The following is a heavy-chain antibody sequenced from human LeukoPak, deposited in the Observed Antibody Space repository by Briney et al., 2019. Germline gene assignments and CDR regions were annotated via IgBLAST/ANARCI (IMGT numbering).Heavy chain of an antibody. CDR2: ISSRGSPI. V-gene: IGHV3-48*03. CDR1: GFTFSNYE. J-gene: IGHJ4*02. D-gene: IGHD6-13*01. CDR3: ARGSDSSSWPLRY. Sequence: GSLRLSCAASGFTFSNYEMNWVRQAPGKGLEWVSYISSRGSPIYYADSVKGRFTISRDNAKNSLYLQMNSLRAEDTAVYYCARGSDSSSWPLRYWGQGTLVTVSS.